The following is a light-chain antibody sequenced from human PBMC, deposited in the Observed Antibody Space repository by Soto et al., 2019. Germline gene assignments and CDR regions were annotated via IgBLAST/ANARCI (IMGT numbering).Light chain of an antibody. J-gene: IGLJ2*01. Sequence: QSALTQPASVSGSPGQSITIPCTGTSSDVGSYNLVSWYQQHPGKAPKLMIYEVSKRPSGVSNRFSGSKSGNTASLTISGLQAEDEADYYCCSYAGSPHVVFGGGTKLTVL. V-gene: IGLV2-23*02. CDR3: CSYAGSPHVV. CDR2: EVS. CDR1: SSDVGSYNL.